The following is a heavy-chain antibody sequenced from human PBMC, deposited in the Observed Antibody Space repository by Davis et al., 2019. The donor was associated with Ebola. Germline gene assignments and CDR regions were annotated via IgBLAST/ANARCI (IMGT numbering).Heavy chain of an antibody. CDR1: GFTVSSNH. CDR3: SSTKLVGPTTPAFDI. CDR2: IYDQST. D-gene: IGHD1-26*01. V-gene: IGHV3-66*01. Sequence: GGSLRLSCTASGFTVSSNHMSWVRQAPGKGLEWVSVIYDQSTAYADAVKGRFTISRDDSESTAYLQMSSLKSEDTAVYYCSSTKLVGPTTPAFDIWGQGTTVTVSS. J-gene: IGHJ3*02.